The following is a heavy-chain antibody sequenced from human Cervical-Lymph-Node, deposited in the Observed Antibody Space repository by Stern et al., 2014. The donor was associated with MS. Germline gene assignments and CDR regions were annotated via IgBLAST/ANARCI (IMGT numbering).Heavy chain of an antibody. Sequence: VQLVESGGGLVKPGGSLRLSCAASGFTFSDYYMSWIHQAPGKGLEWGSYISSSGSTIYYADSVKGRFTISRDNAKNSLYLQMNSLRAEDTAVYYCARVSIAAAHYYYYGMDVWGQGTTVTVSS. CDR3: ARVSIAAAHYYYYGMDV. D-gene: IGHD6-13*01. CDR2: ISSSGSTI. V-gene: IGHV3-11*01. CDR1: GFTFSDYY. J-gene: IGHJ6*02.